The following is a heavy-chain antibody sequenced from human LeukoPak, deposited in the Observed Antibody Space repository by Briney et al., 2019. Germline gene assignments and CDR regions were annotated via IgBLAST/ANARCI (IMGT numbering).Heavy chain of an antibody. D-gene: IGHD2-2*01. CDR2: THTSGSP. V-gene: IGHV4-4*09. CDR3: ARATQRYCRGTTCFPYWFDI. Sequence: PSQTLSLTCTVSGRSMTLYFWNWIRHPPGKGLEWIGYTHTSGSPDYCRYLKSRVTISLDTSNNRFSLMLSSVAAADTAVYFCARATQRYCRGTTCFPYWFDIGGEGTLASVSS. J-gene: IGHJ5*02. CDR1: GRSMTLYF.